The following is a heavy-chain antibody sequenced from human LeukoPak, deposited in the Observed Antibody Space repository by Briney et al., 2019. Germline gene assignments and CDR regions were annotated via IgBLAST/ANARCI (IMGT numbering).Heavy chain of an antibody. V-gene: IGHV3-23*01. D-gene: IGHD5-18*01. CDR3: AKGPAELWSQSANKHFDC. J-gene: IGHJ4*02. CDR2: ISNSGGST. CDR1: GFTFSAYA. Sequence: GGSLRLSCAASGFTFSAYAMTWVRQAPGKGLEWVSAISNSGGSTYYADSVKGRFTISRDNSKSTLYLQMNSLRAEDTAVYYCAKGPAELWSQSANKHFDCWGQGTLVTVSS.